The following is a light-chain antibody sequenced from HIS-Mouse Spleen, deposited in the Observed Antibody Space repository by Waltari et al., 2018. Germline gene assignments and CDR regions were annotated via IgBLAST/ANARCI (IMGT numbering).Light chain of an antibody. J-gene: IGKJ5*01. V-gene: IGKV4-1*01. CDR2: WVS. CDR1: QRVLFSSNNKHY. Sequence: IVMTQSPDSLAVSLGERATIYFKPSQRVLFSSNNKHYLAWYQQKPGQPPKLLIYWVSTRESGVPDRFSGSGSGTDFTLTISSLQAEDVAVYYCQQYYSTPITFGQGTRLGIK. CDR3: QQYYSTPIT.